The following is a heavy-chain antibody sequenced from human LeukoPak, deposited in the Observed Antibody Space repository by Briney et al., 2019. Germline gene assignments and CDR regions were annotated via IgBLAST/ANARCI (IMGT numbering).Heavy chain of an antibody. J-gene: IGHJ3*02. V-gene: IGHV4-39*01. CDR3: VRDSSGYGDAFDI. CDR1: GGSISSSSYY. CDR2: IYYSGRA. D-gene: IGHD3-22*01. Sequence: SETLSLTCTVSGGSISSSSYYWGWIRQPPGKGLEWIGSIYYSGRAYYNPSLKSRATISVDTSKNQFSLKLSSVTAADTAVYYCVRDSSGYGDAFDIWGQGTMVTVSS.